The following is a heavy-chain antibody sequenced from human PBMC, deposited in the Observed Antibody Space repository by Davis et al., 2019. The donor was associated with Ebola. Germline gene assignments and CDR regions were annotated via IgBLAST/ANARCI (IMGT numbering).Heavy chain of an antibody. CDR1: GGSVSSGGYY. CDR2: IYYSGST. D-gene: IGHD3-22*01. Sequence: SETLSLTCTVSGGSVSSGGYYWNWIRQPPGKGLEWIGSIYYSGSTYYNPSLKSRVTISVDTSKNQFSLKLSSVTAADTAVYYCARGAITYYYDSSGYGVSYYFDYWGQGTLVTVSS. CDR3: ARGAITYYYDSSGYGVSYYFDY. V-gene: IGHV4-39*01. J-gene: IGHJ4*02.